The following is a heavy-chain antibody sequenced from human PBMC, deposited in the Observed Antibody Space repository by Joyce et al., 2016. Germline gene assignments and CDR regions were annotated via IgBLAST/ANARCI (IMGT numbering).Heavy chain of an antibody. CDR2: INTDGSST. CDR1: GFSFRGYW. D-gene: IGHD6-6*01. J-gene: IGHJ5*02. V-gene: IGHV3-74*01. CDR3: VRGISARPGGPNWFDP. Sequence: EVQLVESGGGLVQPGGSLRLSCAASGFSFRGYWIHWVRQAPGKGLVWVSRINTDGSSTGFADSVKGRFTISRDNAKNTVYLQMNSLRAEDTAVYYCVRGISARPGGPNWFDPWGQGTLVTVSS.